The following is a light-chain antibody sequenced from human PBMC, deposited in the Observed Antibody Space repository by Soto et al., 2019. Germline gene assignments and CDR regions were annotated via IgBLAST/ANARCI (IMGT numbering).Light chain of an antibody. CDR2: AAS. V-gene: IGKV1-39*01. CDR1: HTITRY. J-gene: IGKJ3*01. Sequence: DIQMTQSPSSLSASVGDRVTITCRASHTITRYLNWYQQKSGQATKLLSNAASTLRSGVPSRFSGSGSGTDFTLTIDSLPPEDFSHYYCQQSYNAPFNFGPGTTVDMK. CDR3: QQSYNAPFN.